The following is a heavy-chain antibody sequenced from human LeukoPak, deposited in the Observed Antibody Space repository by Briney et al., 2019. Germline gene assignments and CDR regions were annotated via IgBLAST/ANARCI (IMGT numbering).Heavy chain of an antibody. CDR3: ARDGRRITVAGTGDN. Sequence: GASVKVSCKASGYTFTSYAVHWVRQAPGQSLEWMGWISAGYGNTKYSQKFQGRVTITRDTSASTAYMKLSSLRSGDTAVYYCARDGRRITVAGTGDNWGQGTLVTVFS. CDR1: GYTFTSYA. V-gene: IGHV1-3*01. CDR2: ISAGYGNT. J-gene: IGHJ4*02. D-gene: IGHD6-19*01.